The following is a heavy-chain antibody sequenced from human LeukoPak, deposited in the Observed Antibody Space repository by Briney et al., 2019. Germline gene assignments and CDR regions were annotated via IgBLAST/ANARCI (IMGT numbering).Heavy chain of an antibody. CDR1: GFNFSDHY. V-gene: IGHV3-11*01. CDR3: ARALYGSSGYYAY. J-gene: IGHJ4*02. D-gene: IGHD3-22*01. Sequence: GGSLRLSCAASGFNFSDHYMSWVRQTPGRPLEWVSYISGSGATLHHADSVKGRFTISRDNAKNSLSLQMNSLRAEDTALYYCARALYGSSGYYAYWGQGILVTVSS. CDR2: ISGSGATL.